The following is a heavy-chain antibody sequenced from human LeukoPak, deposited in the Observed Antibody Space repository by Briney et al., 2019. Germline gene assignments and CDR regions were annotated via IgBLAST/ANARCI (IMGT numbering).Heavy chain of an antibody. D-gene: IGHD3-22*01. CDR1: GYTFTGYY. Sequence: GASVKVSCKASGYTFTGYYMHWVRQAPGQGLEWMGWINPNSGGTNYAQKFQGRVTMTRDTSISTAYMELSRLRSDDTAVYYCARQETGDYYDSSGYPRGVDYWGQGTLVTVSS. V-gene: IGHV1-2*02. CDR3: ARQETGDYYDSSGYPRGVDY. J-gene: IGHJ4*02. CDR2: INPNSGGT.